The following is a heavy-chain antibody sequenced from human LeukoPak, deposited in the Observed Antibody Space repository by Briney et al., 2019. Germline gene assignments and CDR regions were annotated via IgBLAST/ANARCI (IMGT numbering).Heavy chain of an antibody. D-gene: IGHD6-6*01. J-gene: IGHJ4*02. V-gene: IGHV4-59*01. CDR2: IYYSGST. CDR1: RGSISSYY. Sequence: SETLSLTCTVSRGSISSYYWSWIRQPPRKGVEWLGYIYYSGSTNYNPSLKSRVTISVDTSKNQFSLKLSSVTAADTAVYYCARMRKQLVRFDYWGQGTLVTVSS. CDR3: ARMRKQLVRFDY.